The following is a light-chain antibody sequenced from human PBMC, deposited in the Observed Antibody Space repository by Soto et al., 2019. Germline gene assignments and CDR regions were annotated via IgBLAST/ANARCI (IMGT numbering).Light chain of an antibody. J-gene: IGKJ1*01. Sequence: EIVLTQSPGTLSLSQGERATLSCRASQSVSSSYLAWYQQKPGQAPRLLIYGASSRATGIPDRFSGSGSGTDFTLTISRLEPEDFAVYYCQQYGSSPPVTFGQGTKV. CDR2: GAS. CDR3: QQYGSSPPVT. CDR1: QSVSSSY. V-gene: IGKV3-20*01.